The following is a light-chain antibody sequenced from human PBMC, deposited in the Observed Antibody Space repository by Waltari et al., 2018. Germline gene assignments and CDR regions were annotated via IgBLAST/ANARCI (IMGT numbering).Light chain of an antibody. CDR2: VAA. CDR3: QQYNNWLT. CDR1: QSVSSN. Sequence: EIVMTQSPATLSVSPGERATLSCRASQSVSSNLAWYQQKPGQAPGLLIYVAATRATGIPARFSGSGSGTEFTLTISSLQSEDFAVYYCQQYNNWLTFGGGTKVEIK. V-gene: IGKV3-15*01. J-gene: IGKJ4*01.